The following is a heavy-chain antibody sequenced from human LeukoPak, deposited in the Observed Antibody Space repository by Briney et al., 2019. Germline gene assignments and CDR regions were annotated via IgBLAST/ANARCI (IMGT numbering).Heavy chain of an antibody. Sequence: SETLSLTCAVYGGPFSGYYWSWIRQPPGKGLEWIGEINHSGSTNYNPSLKSRVTISVDTSKNQFSLKLSSVTAADTAVYYCARDLDTAMVFWGQGTLVTVSS. CDR1: GGPFSGYY. CDR3: ARDLDTAMVF. D-gene: IGHD5-18*01. V-gene: IGHV4-34*01. CDR2: INHSGST. J-gene: IGHJ4*02.